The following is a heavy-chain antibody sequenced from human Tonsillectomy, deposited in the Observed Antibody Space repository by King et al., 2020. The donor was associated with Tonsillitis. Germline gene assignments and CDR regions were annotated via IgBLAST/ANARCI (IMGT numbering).Heavy chain of an antibody. J-gene: IGHJ4*02. CDR3: ARLETRSYPVGYFDY. CDR1: GYSFTSYW. D-gene: IGHD1-26*01. CDR2: IDPSDSYT. Sequence: VQLVQSGAEVKKPGESLRISCKGSGYSFTSYWISWVRQMPGKGLEWRGRIDPSDSYTNYSPSFQGHVTISADKSISTAYLQWRSLKVSDTAMYYCARLETRSYPVGYFDYWGQGTLVTVSS. V-gene: IGHV5-10-1*01.